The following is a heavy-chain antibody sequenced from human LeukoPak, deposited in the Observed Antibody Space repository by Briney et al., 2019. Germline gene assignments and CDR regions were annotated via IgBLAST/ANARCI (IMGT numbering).Heavy chain of an antibody. V-gene: IGHV3-48*03. CDR3: ARVRDYGDYGDAFDI. J-gene: IGHJ3*02. Sequence: GSLRLSCAASGFTFSSYEMNWVRQAPGKGLEWVSYISSSGSTIYYADSVKGRFTISRDNAKNSLYLQMNSLRAEDTAVYYCARVRDYGDYGDAFDIWGQGTMVTVSS. CDR2: ISSSGSTI. D-gene: IGHD4-17*01. CDR1: GFTFSSYE.